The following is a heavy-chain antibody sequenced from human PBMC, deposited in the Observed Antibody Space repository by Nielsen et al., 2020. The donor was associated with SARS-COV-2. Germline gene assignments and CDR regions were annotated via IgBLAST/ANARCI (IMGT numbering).Heavy chain of an antibody. CDR2: INPSGGST. V-gene: IGHV1-46*01. Sequence: ASVKVSCKASGYTFTSYYMHWVRQAPGQGLEWMGIINPSGGSTSYAQKFQGRVTMTRDTSTSTVYMELSSLRSEDTAVYYCARGRLRFLEWLTHFDYWGQGTLVTVSS. J-gene: IGHJ4*02. CDR3: ARGRLRFLEWLTHFDY. CDR1: GYTFTSYY. D-gene: IGHD3-3*01.